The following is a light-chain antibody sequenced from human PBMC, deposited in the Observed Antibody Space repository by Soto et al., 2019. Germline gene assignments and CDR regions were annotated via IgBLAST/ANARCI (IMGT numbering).Light chain of an antibody. CDR1: QSVSSY. J-gene: IGKJ5*01. V-gene: IGKV3-11*01. CDR2: DAS. CDR3: QQRSNWIT. Sequence: EIVLRHSPSTLSSSPGEIATLAFRASQSVSSYLAWYQQKPGQAPRLLIYDASNRATGIPARFSGSGSGTDFTLTISSLEPEDFAVYYCQQRSNWITFGQGTRLEIK.